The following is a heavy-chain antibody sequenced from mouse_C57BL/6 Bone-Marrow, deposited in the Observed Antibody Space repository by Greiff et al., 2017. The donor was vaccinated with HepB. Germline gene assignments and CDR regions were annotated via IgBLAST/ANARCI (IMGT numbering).Heavy chain of an antibody. D-gene: IGHD1-1*02. CDR1: GYTFTSYG. CDR2: IYPRSGNT. Sequence: VKLQESGAELARPGASVKLSCKASGYTFTSYGISWVKQSTGQGLEWIGEIYPRSGNTYYNEKFKGKATLTADKSSSTAYMELRSLTSEDSAVYFCARPLWPYAMDYWGQGTSVTVSS. J-gene: IGHJ4*01. V-gene: IGHV1-81*01. CDR3: ARPLWPYAMDY.